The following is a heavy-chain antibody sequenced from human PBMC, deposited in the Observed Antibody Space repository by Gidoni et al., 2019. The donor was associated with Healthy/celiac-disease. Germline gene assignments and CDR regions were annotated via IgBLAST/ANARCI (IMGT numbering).Heavy chain of an antibody. CDR3: TRADRYFRHYDFWSGYSS. Sequence: EVQLVESGGGLVKPGRSLRLSCTASGFTFGDYAMSWFRQAPGKGLEWVGFIRSKAYGGTTEYAASVKGRFTISRDDSKSIAYLQMNSLKTEDTAVYYCTRADRYFRHYDFWSGYSSWGQGTLVTVSS. CDR2: IRSKAYGGTT. J-gene: IGHJ4*02. V-gene: IGHV3-49*05. CDR1: GFTFGDYA. D-gene: IGHD3-3*01.